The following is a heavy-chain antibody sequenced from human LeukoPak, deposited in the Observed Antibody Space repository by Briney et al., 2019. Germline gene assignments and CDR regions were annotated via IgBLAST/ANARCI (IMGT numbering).Heavy chain of an antibody. J-gene: IGHJ5*02. V-gene: IGHV1-18*01. Sequence: ASVKVSCKASGYTFTSYGISWVRQAPGQGLEWMGWISAYNGNTNYAQKLQGRVTMTRDTSISTAYMELSRLRSDDTAVYYCARDRGGYSYGLWRRKNWFDPWGQGTLVTVSS. D-gene: IGHD5-18*01. CDR2: ISAYNGNT. CDR1: GYTFTSYG. CDR3: ARDRGGYSYGLWRRKNWFDP.